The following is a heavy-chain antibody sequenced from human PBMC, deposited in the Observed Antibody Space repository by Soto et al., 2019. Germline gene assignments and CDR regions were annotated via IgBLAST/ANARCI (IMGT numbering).Heavy chain of an antibody. D-gene: IGHD3-22*01. CDR3: ARPLRDRNFYHGLAV. Sequence: ASVKVSWKASGYTFINYAIHWVRQAPGQRLEWMGWINAGNGNTLYSQKFQGRVTITRDTSANTAYLELSSLRSADTAVYFCARPLRDRNFYHGLAVWGQGTTVTVSS. J-gene: IGHJ6*02. CDR2: INAGNGNT. V-gene: IGHV1-3*01. CDR1: GYTFINYA.